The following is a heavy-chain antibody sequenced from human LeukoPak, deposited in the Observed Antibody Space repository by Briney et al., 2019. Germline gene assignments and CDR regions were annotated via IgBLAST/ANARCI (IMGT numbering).Heavy chain of an antibody. V-gene: IGHV4-39*01. CDR3: ASPTRDGYNPTNAFDI. D-gene: IGHD5-12*01. CDR2: IYYSGST. J-gene: IGHJ3*02. CDR1: GGSISSSSYY. Sequence: KTSETLSLTCTVSGGSISSSSYYWGWIRQPPGQGLEWIGSIYYSGSTYYNPSLKSRVTISVDTSKNQFSLKLSSVTAADTAVYYCASPTRDGYNPTNAFDIWGQGTMVTVSS.